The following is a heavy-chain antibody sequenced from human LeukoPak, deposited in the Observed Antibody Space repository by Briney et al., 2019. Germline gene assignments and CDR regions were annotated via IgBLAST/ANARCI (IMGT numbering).Heavy chain of an antibody. D-gene: IGHD3-16*01. CDR1: GFSFSTYG. Sequence: GGSLRLSCAASGFSFSTYGMHWVRHAPGKGLEWVALIWNAGTNTYYADSVKGRFTISRDNSKNTLYLQMNSLRAEDTAVYYCAGDTPPGGDYYFDYWGQGTLVIVSS. CDR2: IWNAGTNT. V-gene: IGHV3-33*01. CDR3: AGDTPPGGDYYFDY. J-gene: IGHJ4*02.